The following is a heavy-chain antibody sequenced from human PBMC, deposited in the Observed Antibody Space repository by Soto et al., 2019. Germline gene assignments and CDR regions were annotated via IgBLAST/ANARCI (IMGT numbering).Heavy chain of an antibody. Sequence: EVQLVESGGGLIQPGGSLRLSCAVSGFTVSNNYMSWVRQAPGKGLEGVSVIYSGGYTAYGDSVKGRFTISRDNSKTPTYPKIKSPGADATALFYGATNPGGGGYWGQGTLVTVSS. CDR1: GFTVSNNY. V-gene: IGHV3-53*01. CDR2: IYSGGYT. CDR3: ATNPGGGGY. J-gene: IGHJ4*02. D-gene: IGHD3-10*01.